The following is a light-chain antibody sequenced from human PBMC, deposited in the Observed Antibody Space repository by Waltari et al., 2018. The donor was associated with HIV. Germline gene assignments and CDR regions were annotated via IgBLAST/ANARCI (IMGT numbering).Light chain of an antibody. CDR1: DSHIGTNY. V-gene: IGLV1-47*01. CDR2: RNN. J-gene: IGLJ3*02. Sequence: SVLTQLPSACGTPGQGITISCSGSDSHIGTNYVYWYQQIQGTTPKLLIYRNNQRPSGVPDRFSGSKSGASASLAISGLRSEDEADYYCATWDDSLSGWVFGGGTKLTVL. CDR3: ATWDDSLSGWV.